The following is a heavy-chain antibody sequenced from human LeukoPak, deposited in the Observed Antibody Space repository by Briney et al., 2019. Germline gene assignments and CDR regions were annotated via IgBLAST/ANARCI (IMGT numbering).Heavy chain of an antibody. D-gene: IGHD6-6*01. CDR1: GDSITSHY. CDR3: ARDGYSSSSGPIFDY. V-gene: IGHV4-59*11. Sequence: SETLSLTCTVSGDSITSHYWSWIRQPPGKGLEWIGYIHCSGITNYYPSLKSRVTLSVDTSNNQFSLKLNSVTAADTAVYYCARDGYSSSSGPIFDYWGQGTLVAVSS. CDR2: IHCSGIT. J-gene: IGHJ4*02.